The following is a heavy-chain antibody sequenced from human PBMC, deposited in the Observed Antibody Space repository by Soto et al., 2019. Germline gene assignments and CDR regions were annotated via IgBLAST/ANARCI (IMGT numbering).Heavy chain of an antibody. J-gene: IGHJ4*02. CDR2: IYHSGST. D-gene: IGHD6-6*01. CDR1: GGSISSNNW. V-gene: IGHV4-4*02. Sequence: QVQLQESGPGLVKPSGTLSLTCAVSGGSISSNNWWSWVRQPPGKGLEWIGEIYHSGSTNYNPSLKSRVTISVDKSKNHFSLNLSSLTDADTAVYYCAKYVCSSGHFDYWGQGTLVTVSS. CDR3: AKYVCSSGHFDY.